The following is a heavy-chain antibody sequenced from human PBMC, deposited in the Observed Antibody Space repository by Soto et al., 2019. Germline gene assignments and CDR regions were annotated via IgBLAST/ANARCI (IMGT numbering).Heavy chain of an antibody. J-gene: IGHJ6*02. CDR3: AKLVVPAAIGYYGMDV. V-gene: IGHV3-74*01. CDR1: GFTFSSYW. Sequence: GGSLRLSCAASGFTFSSYWMHWVRQAPGKGLVWVSRIKSDGSDTYYADSVKGRFTISRDNAKNTLYLQMNSLRAEDTAVCYCAKLVVPAAIGYYGMDVWGQGTTVTVSS. D-gene: IGHD2-2*02. CDR2: IKSDGSDT.